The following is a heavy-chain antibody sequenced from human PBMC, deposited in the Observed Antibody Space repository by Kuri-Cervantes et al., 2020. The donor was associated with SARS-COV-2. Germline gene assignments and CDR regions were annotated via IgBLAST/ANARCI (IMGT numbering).Heavy chain of an antibody. CDR1: GSTFSSYA. CDR2: IIPIFGTA. J-gene: IGHJ3*02. D-gene: IGHD1-26*01. V-gene: IGHV1-69*13. CDR3: AREVSVGATYDAFDI. Sequence: SVKVSCKASGSTFSSYAISWVRQAPGQGLEWMGGIIPIFGTANYAQKFQGRVTITADESTSTAYMELRSLRSDDTAVYYCAREVSVGATYDAFDIWGQGTMVTVSS.